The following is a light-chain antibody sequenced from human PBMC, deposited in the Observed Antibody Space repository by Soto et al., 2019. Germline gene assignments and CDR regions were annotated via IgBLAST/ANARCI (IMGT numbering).Light chain of an antibody. J-gene: IGLJ1*01. CDR2: EVS. CDR3: SSCKYDTVIPFV. CDR1: SSDIGDYNF. Sequence: QSVLTQPASVSGSPGQSFSISCTGTSSDIGDYNFVSWYQHHPGKAPKVIIYEVSNRPSGVSHRFAGSKSGNTASLTISGLQTEDEADYYCSSCKYDTVIPFVFGSGTKVTVL. V-gene: IGLV2-14*01.